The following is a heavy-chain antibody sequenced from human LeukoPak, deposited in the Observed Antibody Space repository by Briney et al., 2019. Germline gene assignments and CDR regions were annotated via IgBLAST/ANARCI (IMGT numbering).Heavy chain of an antibody. Sequence: GGSLRLSCAASGFTLSSYWMSWVRQAPGKGLEWVANIKQDGSEKYYVDSVKGRFTISRDNAKNTLYLQMNSLRAEDTAVYYCARDFVAMVRGVPHPYYYYGMDVWGQGTTVTVSS. J-gene: IGHJ6*02. V-gene: IGHV3-7*01. D-gene: IGHD3-10*01. CDR1: GFTLSSYW. CDR2: IKQDGSEK. CDR3: ARDFVAMVRGVPHPYYYYGMDV.